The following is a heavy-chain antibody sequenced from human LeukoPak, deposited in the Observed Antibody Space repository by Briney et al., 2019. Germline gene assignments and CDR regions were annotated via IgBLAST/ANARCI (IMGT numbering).Heavy chain of an antibody. CDR1: GFTFSSYA. Sequence: GGSLRLSCAASGFTFSSYAMSWVRQAPGKGLEWVSAISGSGGSTYYADSVKGRFTISRDNSKNTLYLQTNSLRAEDTAVYYCAKEEDIVTVEGLFDYWGQGTLVTVSS. CDR3: AKEEDIVTVEGLFDY. J-gene: IGHJ4*02. V-gene: IGHV3-23*01. D-gene: IGHD2-15*01. CDR2: ISGSGGST.